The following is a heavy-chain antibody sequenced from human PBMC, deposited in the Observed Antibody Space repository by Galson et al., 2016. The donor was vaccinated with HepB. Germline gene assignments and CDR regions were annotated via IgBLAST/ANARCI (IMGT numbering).Heavy chain of an antibody. V-gene: IGHV3-23*01. CDR1: GFAFSSHA. CDR2: ISGGGDST. J-gene: IGHJ3*02. D-gene: IGHD1-26*01. CDR3: AKDRGFGSYRFGAFDI. Sequence: SLRLSCAASGFAFSSHAMSWVRQAPGKGLEWVSFISGGGDSTYFAESVKGRFTISRDNSENTVYLQMNRLRAEDTAVYYGAKDRGFGSYRFGAFDIWGQGTMVTVSS.